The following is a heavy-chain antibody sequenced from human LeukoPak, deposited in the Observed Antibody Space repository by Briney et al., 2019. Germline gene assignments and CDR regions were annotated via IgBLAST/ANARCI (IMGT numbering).Heavy chain of an antibody. D-gene: IGHD3-16*02. CDR2: ISYDGSSK. CDR3: AREVIGMGGYRYFDY. CDR1: GFTFSSYA. J-gene: IGHJ4*02. Sequence: PGGSLRLSCAASGFTFSSYAMHWVRQAPGKGLEWVAVISYDGSSKYYADSVKGRFTISRDNSKNTLYLQMNSLRAEDTAVYYCAREVIGMGGYRYFDYWGQGTLVTVSS. V-gene: IGHV3-30*04.